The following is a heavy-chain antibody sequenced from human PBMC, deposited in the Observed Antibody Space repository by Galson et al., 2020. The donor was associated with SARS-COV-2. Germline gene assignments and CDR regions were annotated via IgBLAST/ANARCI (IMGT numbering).Heavy chain of an antibody. CDR3: AIVRRLHYYFDY. CDR2: IFHSGAT. V-gene: IGHV4-39*07. J-gene: IGHJ4*02. CDR1: GDSVDSDIYY. Sequence: SETLSLTCTVSGDSVDSDIYYWAWIRQSPGEGLEWIGSIFHSGATFYTPSLKSRLSISIDTSKTQFSLDLKSVTAADTAMYFCAIVRRLHYYFDYWGQGILVTVSS.